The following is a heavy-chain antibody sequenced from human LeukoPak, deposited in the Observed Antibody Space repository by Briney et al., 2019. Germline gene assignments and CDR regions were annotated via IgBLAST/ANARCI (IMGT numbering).Heavy chain of an antibody. J-gene: IGHJ4*02. V-gene: IGHV3-66*01. Sequence: GGSLRLSCAASGFTVSSNYMSWVRQAPGKGLEWVSVIYSGGSTYYADSVKGRFTISRDNSKNSLYLQMNSLRAEDTAVYYCAREAYYYDSLFDYWGQGTLVTVSS. CDR3: AREAYYYDSLFDY. CDR2: IYSGGST. D-gene: IGHD3-22*01. CDR1: GFTVSSNY.